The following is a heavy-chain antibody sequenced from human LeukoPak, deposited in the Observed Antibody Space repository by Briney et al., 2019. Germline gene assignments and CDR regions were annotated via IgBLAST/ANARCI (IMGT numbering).Heavy chain of an antibody. CDR2: INWNGGST. D-gene: IGHD5-12*01. CDR1: GFTFDDYG. J-gene: IGHJ6*03. V-gene: IGHV3-20*04. CDR3: ARDRGSGYEKDYYYYYMDV. Sequence: GGSLRLSCAASGFTFDDYGMSWVRQAPGKGLEWVSGINWNGGSTGYADSVKGRFTISRDNAKNSLYLQMNSLRAEDTALYYCARDRGSGYEKDYYYYYMDVWGKGTTVTVSS.